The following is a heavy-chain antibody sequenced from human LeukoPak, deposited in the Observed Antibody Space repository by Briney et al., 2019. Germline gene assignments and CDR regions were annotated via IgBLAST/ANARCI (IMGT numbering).Heavy chain of an antibody. Sequence: ASVTVSCKASGYTFTSYDINWVRQATGQGLEWMGWMNPNSGNTGYAQKLQGRVTMTTDTSTSTAYMELRSLRSDDTAVYYCARYEIQLWLLDYWGQGTLVTVSS. D-gene: IGHD5-18*01. V-gene: IGHV1-8*01. CDR1: GYTFTSYD. CDR2: MNPNSGNT. J-gene: IGHJ4*02. CDR3: ARYEIQLWLLDY.